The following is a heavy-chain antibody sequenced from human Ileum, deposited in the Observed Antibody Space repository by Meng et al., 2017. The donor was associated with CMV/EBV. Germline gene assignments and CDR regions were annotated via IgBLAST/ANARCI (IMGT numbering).Heavy chain of an antibody. V-gene: IGHV4-39*07. Sequence: MQLKESGPGTVKPGETLSPTCTASGGPISSGSHSWAWFRQPPGKRLEWIGSMYFSGIADYNPSLKSRVTISLHATQKQFSLRLTSVTAADSAVYFCARDLTNKWFYYWGQGTLVTVSS. D-gene: IGHD1-26*01. CDR2: MYFSGIA. CDR1: GGPISSGSHS. J-gene: IGHJ4*02. CDR3: ARDLTNKWFYY.